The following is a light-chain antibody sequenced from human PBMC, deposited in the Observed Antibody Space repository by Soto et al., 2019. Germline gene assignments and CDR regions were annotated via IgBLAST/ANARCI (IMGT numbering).Light chain of an antibody. CDR1: QSISSRK. CDR2: GAS. CDR3: HHCGGSQP. V-gene: IGKV3-20*01. Sequence: IVLTQSPGTLSLSPGKRATLSCRASQSISSRKLVWYQQKPGQAPRLLIYGASSRATCIPDRFSGSGSGTDFTLTISSLEPEDFAVYFCHHCGGSQPFGQGTKLETK. J-gene: IGKJ1*01.